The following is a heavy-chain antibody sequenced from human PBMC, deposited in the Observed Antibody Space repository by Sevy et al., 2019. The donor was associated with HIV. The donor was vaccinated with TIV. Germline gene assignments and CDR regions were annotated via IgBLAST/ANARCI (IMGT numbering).Heavy chain of an antibody. D-gene: IGHD6-13*01. J-gene: IGHJ4*02. CDR1: GYSFSSYA. CDR2: INGRGGST. CDR3: ARPSPRIAAAASAFYDN. V-gene: IGHV3-23*01. Sequence: GGSLRLSCVVSGYSFSSYAISWVRQAPGKGLEWVSTINGRGGSTYYAASVKGRFTRSRDNPKNTLFLQMINLRVDDTAIYYCARPSPRIAAAASAFYDNWGQGTLVTVSS.